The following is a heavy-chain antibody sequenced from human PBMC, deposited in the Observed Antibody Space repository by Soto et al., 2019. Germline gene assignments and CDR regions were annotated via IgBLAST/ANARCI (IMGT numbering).Heavy chain of an antibody. D-gene: IGHD3-10*01. CDR3: AIPGDPRQIPPLGFDP. CDR2: FDPEDGET. Sequence: GASVKVSCKVSGYTPTELSMHWVRQAPGKGLEWMGGFDPEDGETIYAQKFQGRVTMTEDTSTDTAYMELSSLRSEDTAVYYCAIPGDPRQIPPLGFDPWGQGTLVTVSS. J-gene: IGHJ5*02. CDR1: GYTPTELS. V-gene: IGHV1-24*01.